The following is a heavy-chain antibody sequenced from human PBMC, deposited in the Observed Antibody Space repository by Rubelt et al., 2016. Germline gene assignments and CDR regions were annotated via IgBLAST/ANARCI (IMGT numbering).Heavy chain of an antibody. CDR2: ISYDGDNE. CDR3: ARGMVSSD. CDR1: A. V-gene: IGHV3-30*04. J-gene: IGHJ4*02. D-gene: IGHD5-18*01. Sequence: AMHWVRQAPGKGLEWVAGISYDGDNEYYADSVKGRFTISRDNSKDTLYLQMNSLRAEDTAVYYCARGMVSSDWGQGTLVTVSS.